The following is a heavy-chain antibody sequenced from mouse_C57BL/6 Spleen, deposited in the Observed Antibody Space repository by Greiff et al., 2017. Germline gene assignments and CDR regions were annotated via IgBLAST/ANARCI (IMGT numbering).Heavy chain of an antibody. V-gene: IGHV1-18*01. J-gene: IGHJ2*01. CDR3: ARSRIYDGYYHVFDY. CDR2: INPNNGGT. Sequence: VQLKQSGPELVKPGASVKIPCKASGYTFTDYNMDWVKQSHGKSLEWIGDINPNNGGTIYNQKFKGKATLTVDKSSSTAYMELRSLTSEDTAVYYCARSRIYDGYYHVFDYWGQGTTLTVSS. CDR1: GYTFTDYN. D-gene: IGHD2-3*01.